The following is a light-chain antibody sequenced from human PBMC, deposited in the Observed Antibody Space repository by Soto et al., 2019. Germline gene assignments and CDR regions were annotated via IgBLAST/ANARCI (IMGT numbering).Light chain of an antibody. CDR3: QQYKNWPRT. V-gene: IGKV3-15*01. J-gene: IGKJ4*01. Sequence: EIVMTQSPATLSVSPGERATLSCRASQSVSINLAWYQQKPGQAPRLLIYGASTRATGIPARFSGSGSGTEFTLTIGGLQSEDFAVYYCQQYKNWPRTFGGGTKVEIK. CDR1: QSVSIN. CDR2: GAS.